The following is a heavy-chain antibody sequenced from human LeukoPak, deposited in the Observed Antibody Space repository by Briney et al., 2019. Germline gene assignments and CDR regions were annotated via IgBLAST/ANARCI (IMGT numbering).Heavy chain of an antibody. V-gene: IGHV4-39*07. CDR2: IYYSGST. CDR1: GGSIFSSSYH. Sequence: SETLSLTCTISGGSIFSSSYHWGWFRQPPGKGLERIGSIYYSGSTYYNPPLKSRVTISVDTSKNKFSLKLSSVTAADTAVYYCAREAYGSGHDYNFGTNNWFDPWGQGTLVTVSS. J-gene: IGHJ5*02. CDR3: AREAYGSGHDYNFGTNNWFDP. D-gene: IGHD3-10*01.